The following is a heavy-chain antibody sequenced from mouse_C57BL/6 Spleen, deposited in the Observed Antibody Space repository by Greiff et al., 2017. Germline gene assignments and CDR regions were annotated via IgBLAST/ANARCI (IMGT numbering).Heavy chain of an antibody. V-gene: IGHV3-6*01. CDR1: GYSITSGYY. Sequence: DVQLQESGPGLVKPSQSLSLTCSVTGYSITSGYYWNWIRQFPGNKLEWMGYISYDGSNNYNPSLKNRIAITRDTSKNQFFLKLNSVTTEDTATYYCARDRGYYGSSLDYWGQGTTLTVSS. CDR3: ARDRGYYGSSLDY. J-gene: IGHJ2*01. D-gene: IGHD1-1*01. CDR2: ISYDGSN.